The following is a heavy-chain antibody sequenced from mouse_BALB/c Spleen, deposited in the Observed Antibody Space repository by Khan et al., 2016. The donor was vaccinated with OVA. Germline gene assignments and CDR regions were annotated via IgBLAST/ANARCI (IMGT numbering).Heavy chain of an antibody. J-gene: IGHJ2*01. V-gene: IGHV5-9-3*01. CDR1: GFSFSSYS. CDR2: ISSGGSYT. CDR3: SGQRWYYGSSPYFDY. Sequence: EVKLVESGGGLVRPGGSLKLSCAASGFSFSSYSMSWVRQTPEKRLEWVATISSGGSYTYYPDSVKGRFTISRDNAKNTQHLQVNSLRSEDTAMYYCSGQRWYYGSSPYFDYWGQGTTLTVSS. D-gene: IGHD1-1*01.